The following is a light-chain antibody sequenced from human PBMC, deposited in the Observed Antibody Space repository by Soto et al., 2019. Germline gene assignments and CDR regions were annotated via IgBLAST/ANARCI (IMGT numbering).Light chain of an antibody. J-gene: IGLJ2*01. CDR1: SSNIGAGYD. V-gene: IGLV1-40*01. Sequence: QSVLTQPPSVSGAPGQRVTISCTGSSSNIGAGYDVHWYQQLPGTAPKLLIYGNSNRPSGVPDRFSGSKSGTSASLAITGLQAEDEADYYCQSYDSSLSGAYVVCGGGTKVTVL. CDR2: GNS. CDR3: QSYDSSLSGAYVV.